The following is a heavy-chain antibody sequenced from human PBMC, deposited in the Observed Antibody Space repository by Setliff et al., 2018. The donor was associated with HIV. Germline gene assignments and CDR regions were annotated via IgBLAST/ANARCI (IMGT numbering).Heavy chain of an antibody. J-gene: IGHJ4*02. D-gene: IGHD5-12*01. CDR2: IYYSGST. CDR3: ASGRGAKAGYDYFGS. V-gene: IGHV4-31*03. Sequence: ASETLSLTCTVSGGSISSGGYYWSWIRQHPGKGLEWIGYIYYSGSTYYNPSLKSRVTISVDTSKNQFSLKLTSVTAADTALYYCASGRGAKAGYDYFGSWGQGTLVTVSS. CDR1: GGSISSGGYY.